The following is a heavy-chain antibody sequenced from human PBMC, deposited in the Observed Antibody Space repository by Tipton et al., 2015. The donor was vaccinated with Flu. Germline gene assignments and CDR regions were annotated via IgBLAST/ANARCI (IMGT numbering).Heavy chain of an antibody. D-gene: IGHD3-9*01. Sequence: SLRLSCAASGFIFDDYAMHWVRQAPGKGLEWVSGISWNSGSIGYADSVKGRFTISRDNAKNSLYLQMNSLRAEDTALYYCAKERARYFEDWGQGTLVTVSS. CDR1: GFIFDDYA. J-gene: IGHJ4*02. CDR3: AKERARYFED. V-gene: IGHV3-9*01. CDR2: ISWNSGSI.